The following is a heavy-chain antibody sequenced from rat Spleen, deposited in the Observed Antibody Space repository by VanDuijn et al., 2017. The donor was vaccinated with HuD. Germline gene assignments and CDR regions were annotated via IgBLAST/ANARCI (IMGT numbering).Heavy chain of an antibody. CDR3: TRETGCFDY. V-gene: IGHV5-31*01. CDR1: GFTFSDYY. Sequence: EVQLVESDGGLVQPGRSLKLSCAASGFTFSDYYMAWVRQAPGKGLEWVASITNTGGSTYYPDSVKGRFTISRDNAKSTLYLQMNSLRSEDTATYYCTRETGCFDYWGQGVMVTVSS. J-gene: IGHJ2*01. D-gene: IGHD5-1*01. CDR2: ITNTGGST.